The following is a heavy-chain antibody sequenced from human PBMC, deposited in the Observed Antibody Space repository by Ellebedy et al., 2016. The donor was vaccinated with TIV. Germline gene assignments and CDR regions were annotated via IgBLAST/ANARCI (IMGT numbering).Heavy chain of an antibody. Sequence: GESLKISCAASGFTFSSYAMSWVRQAPGKGLEWVSIISGSDNSTYYADSVKGRFTISRDNSKNTLYLQMNSLRAEDTAVYYCARVGSGYSYGWFDPWGQGTLVTVSS. CDR2: ISGSDNST. V-gene: IGHV3-23*01. CDR3: ARVGSGYSYGWFDP. J-gene: IGHJ5*02. CDR1: GFTFSSYA. D-gene: IGHD5-18*01.